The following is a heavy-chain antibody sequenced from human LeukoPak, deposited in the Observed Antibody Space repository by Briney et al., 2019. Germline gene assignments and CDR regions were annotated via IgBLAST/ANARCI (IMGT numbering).Heavy chain of an antibody. CDR3: AREDSSGWYVASFSDY. CDR2: ISSSSSYI. Sequence: GGSLRLSCAASGFTFSSYSMNWVRQAPGKGLEWVSSISSSSSYIYYADSVKGRFTISRDNAKNSPYLQMNSLRAEDTAVYYCAREDSSGWYVASFSDYWGQGTLVTVSS. D-gene: IGHD6-19*01. J-gene: IGHJ4*02. V-gene: IGHV3-21*01. CDR1: GFTFSSYS.